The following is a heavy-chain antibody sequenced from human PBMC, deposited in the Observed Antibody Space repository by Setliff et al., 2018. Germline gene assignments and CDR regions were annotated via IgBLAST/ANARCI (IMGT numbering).Heavy chain of an antibody. Sequence: GGSLRLSCAASGFTFSSYWMHWVRQAPGKGLEWVSRISDGSSTSYADSVKGRFTISRDNAKNTVYLQMDSLRVDDTAMYHCIRELQLRRYFDFWGQGTLVTVSS. CDR1: GFTFSSYW. J-gene: IGHJ4*02. CDR2: ISDGSST. CDR3: IRELQLRRYFDF. V-gene: IGHV3-74*01. D-gene: IGHD2-21*02.